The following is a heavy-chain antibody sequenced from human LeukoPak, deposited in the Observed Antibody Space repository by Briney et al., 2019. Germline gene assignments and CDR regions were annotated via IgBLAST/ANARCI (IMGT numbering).Heavy chain of an antibody. Sequence: SETLSLTCTVTGDSISSDWFWVWIRPPPGKGLEWIGSFHHSGTTYYNPSLQSRVTISIATSTNQFSLKLSSVTAADTALYSCARSRNNWNHSWGQGTLVTVSS. V-gene: IGHV4-38-2*02. CDR3: ARSRNNWNHS. D-gene: IGHD1-20*01. CDR1: GDSISSDWF. CDR2: FHHSGTT. J-gene: IGHJ4*02.